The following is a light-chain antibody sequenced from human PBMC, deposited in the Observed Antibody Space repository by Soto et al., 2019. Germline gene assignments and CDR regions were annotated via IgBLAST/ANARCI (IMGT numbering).Light chain of an antibody. CDR2: GTS. CDR3: QQYNNWPPYT. CDR1: QSVSSN. J-gene: IGKJ2*01. Sequence: ETVMTQSPATMSVSPGERATLSCGASQSVSSNLAWYQQKPGQAPRLLIYGTSTRARGIPARFSGSGSGTEFTLTISSLQSEDFAVYYCQQYNNWPPYTFGQGTKVEIK. V-gene: IGKV3-15*01.